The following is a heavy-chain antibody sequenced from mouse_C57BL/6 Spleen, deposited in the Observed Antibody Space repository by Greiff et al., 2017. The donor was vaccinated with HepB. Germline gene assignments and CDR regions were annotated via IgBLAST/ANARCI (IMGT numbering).Heavy chain of an antibody. J-gene: IGHJ2*01. CDR3: ARGRDYYSNYGWGFDY. V-gene: IGHV3-6*01. CDR1: GYSITSGYY. CDR2: ISYDGSN. D-gene: IGHD2-5*01. Sequence: DVKLQESGPGLVKPSQSLSLTCSVTGYSITSGYYWNWIRQFPGNKLEWMGYISYDGSNNYNPSLKNRISITRDTSKNQFFLKLNSVTTEDTATYYCARGRDYYSNYGWGFDYWGQGTTLTVSS.